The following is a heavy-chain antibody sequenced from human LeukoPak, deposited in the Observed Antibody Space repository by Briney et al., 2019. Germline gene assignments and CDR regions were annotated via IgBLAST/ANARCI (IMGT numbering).Heavy chain of an antibody. CDR3: ARGQHYYDSIGFN. CDR1: GGSIGTFY. V-gene: IGHV4-59*01. Sequence: SETLSLTCTLSGGSIGTFYWSWFRETPGKGLEWIGYIYYSGTTNYNPSLKSRVTISLDTSKNQFSLKLTSVTAADTAVYYCARGQHYYDSIGFNWGQGTLVTVSS. D-gene: IGHD3-22*01. J-gene: IGHJ4*02. CDR2: IYYSGTT.